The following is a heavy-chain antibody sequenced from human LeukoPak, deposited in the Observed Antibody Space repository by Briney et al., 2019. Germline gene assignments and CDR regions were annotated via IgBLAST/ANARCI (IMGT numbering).Heavy chain of an antibody. CDR3: ASNWNYVRGYGMDV. D-gene: IGHD1-7*01. CDR1: EFSFSNYW. V-gene: IGHV3-7*01. J-gene: IGHJ6*02. CDR2: INQDGSEK. Sequence: GGSLRLSCAASEFSFSNYWVTWVRQAPGKRLQWVANINQDGSEKHYVDSVRGRFTISRDNAKNSLYLQMNSLRAEDTAVYYCASNWNYVRGYGMDVWGQGTTVTVSS.